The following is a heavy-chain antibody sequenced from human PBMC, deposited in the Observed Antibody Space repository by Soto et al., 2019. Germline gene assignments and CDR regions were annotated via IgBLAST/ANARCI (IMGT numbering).Heavy chain of an antibody. CDR1: GYTFTGYY. J-gene: IGHJ5*01. CDR3: ARDDRTSNFGELNWIDA. D-gene: IGHD3-3*01. Sequence: ASVKVSCKASGYTFTGYYIHWVRQAPGQGLEWMGLLIPKGGESNYTQKFQGRVTKTSETSTNTAFMELSRLRSEDTAVYYCARDDRTSNFGELNWIDAWGQGTTVTVSS. V-gene: IGHV1-2*06. CDR2: LIPKGGES.